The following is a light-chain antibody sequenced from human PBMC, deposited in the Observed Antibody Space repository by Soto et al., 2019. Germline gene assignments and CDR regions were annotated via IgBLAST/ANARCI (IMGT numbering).Light chain of an antibody. CDR2: DVS. V-gene: IGKV1-5*01. CDR1: QNISRW. J-gene: IGKJ5*01. Sequence: DIQMTQSPSTLSASVGDRVTITCRASQNISRWLAWYQQKPGKAPKLLIYDVSSFEGGVPSRFSGGGSETDFTLTISRLEPEDFALYFCQQYGNPRITFGQGTRLEIK. CDR3: QQYGNPRIT.